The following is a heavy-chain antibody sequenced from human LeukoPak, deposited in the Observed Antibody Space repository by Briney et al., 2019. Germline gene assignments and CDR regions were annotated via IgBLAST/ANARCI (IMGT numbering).Heavy chain of an antibody. J-gene: IGHJ4*02. D-gene: IGHD5-24*01. Sequence: SETLSLTCTVSGGSISSSSYYWGWIRQPPGKGLEWIGSINYSGNTYDNPSLKSRVTISVDTSKNQFSLKLSSVTAADTAMYYCAGPSSGWLQSAWAYWGQGTLVTVSS. CDR1: GGSISSSSYY. V-gene: IGHV4-39*01. CDR2: INYSGNT. CDR3: AGPSSGWLQSAWAY.